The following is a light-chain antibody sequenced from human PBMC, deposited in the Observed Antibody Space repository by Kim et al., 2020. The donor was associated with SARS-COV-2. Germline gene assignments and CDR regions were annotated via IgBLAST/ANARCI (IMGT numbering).Light chain of an antibody. J-gene: IGKJ4*01. V-gene: IGKV4-1*01. CDR2: WAS. Sequence: DIVMTQSPDSLAVSLGERATINCKSSQSVLYSPNNKNYLAWYQHKPGQPPNLLIYWASTRESGVPDRFSGSGSGTDFTLTISSLEAEDVAVYYCQQYYSTPHSFGGGTKVDIK. CDR1: QSVLYSPNNKNY. CDR3: QQYYSTPHS.